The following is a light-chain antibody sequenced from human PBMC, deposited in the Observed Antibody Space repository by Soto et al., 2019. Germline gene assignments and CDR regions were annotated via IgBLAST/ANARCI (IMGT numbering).Light chain of an antibody. CDR3: QQRLMT. CDR1: QSVSIN. J-gene: IGKJ1*01. CDR2: DAS. Sequence: ILLTQSPGTLNLSPGDIATHSCRASQSVSINLAWYQQKPGQAPRLLIYDASSRATGIPARFSGSGSGTDFTLTIRSLEPEDFAVYYCQQRLMTFGQGTKVDIK. V-gene: IGKV3-11*01.